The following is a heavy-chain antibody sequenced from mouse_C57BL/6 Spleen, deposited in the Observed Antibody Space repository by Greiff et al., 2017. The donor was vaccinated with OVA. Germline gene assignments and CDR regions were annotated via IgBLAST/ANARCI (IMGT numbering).Heavy chain of an antibody. V-gene: IGHV1-52*01. CDR2: IDPSDSET. Sequence: VKLQQPGAELVRPGSSVKLSCKASGYTFTSYWMHWVKQRPIQGLEWIGNIDPSDSETHYNQKFKDKATLTVDKSSSTAYMQLSSLTSEDSAVYYCARNDGYPYYFDYWGQGTTLTVSS. J-gene: IGHJ2*01. CDR1: GYTFTSYW. CDR3: ARNDGYPYYFDY. D-gene: IGHD2-3*01.